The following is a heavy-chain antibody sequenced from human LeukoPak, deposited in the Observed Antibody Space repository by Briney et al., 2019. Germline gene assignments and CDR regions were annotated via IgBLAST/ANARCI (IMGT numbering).Heavy chain of an antibody. D-gene: IGHD6-25*01. CDR3: AREVVAAAGNNWFDP. CDR1: GGTFSSYA. Sequence: SVKVSCKASGGTFSSYAISWVRQAPGQGLEWMGRIIPILGIANYAQKFQGRVTITADKSTSAAYMELSSLRSEDTAVYYCAREVVAAAGNNWFDPWGQGTLVTVSS. CDR2: IIPILGIA. V-gene: IGHV1-69*04. J-gene: IGHJ5*02.